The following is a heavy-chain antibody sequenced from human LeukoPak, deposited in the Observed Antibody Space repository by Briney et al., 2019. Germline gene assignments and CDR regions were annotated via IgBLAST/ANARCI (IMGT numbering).Heavy chain of an antibody. D-gene: IGHD3-10*01. CDR2: MKPNSGNT. V-gene: IGHV1-8*01. Sequence: ASVKVSCKASGYTFTSYDINWVRQATGQGLEWMGWMKPNSGNTGYAQKFQGRVTMTRNTSISTAYMELSSLRSEDTAVYYCARGGRGYYYGSGSYFSDLIDIWGQGTMVTVSS. J-gene: IGHJ3*02. CDR1: GYTFTSYD. CDR3: ARGGRGYYYGSGSYFSDLIDI.